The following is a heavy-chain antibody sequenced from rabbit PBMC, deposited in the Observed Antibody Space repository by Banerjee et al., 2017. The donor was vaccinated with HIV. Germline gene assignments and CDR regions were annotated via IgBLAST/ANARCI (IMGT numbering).Heavy chain of an antibody. V-gene: IGHV1S47*01. Sequence: QEQLVESGGGLVTLGGSLKLSCKASGIDFSGYGISWVRQAPGKGLEWIAHIYPDYGNADYASWVNGRFTISLDNAQNTVFLQMTSLTYADTATYFCARDRANGGGLLTLFNLWGPGTLVTVS. CDR2: IYPDYGNA. J-gene: IGHJ4*01. D-gene: IGHD1-1*01. CDR1: GIDFSGYG. CDR3: ARDRANGGGLLTLFNL.